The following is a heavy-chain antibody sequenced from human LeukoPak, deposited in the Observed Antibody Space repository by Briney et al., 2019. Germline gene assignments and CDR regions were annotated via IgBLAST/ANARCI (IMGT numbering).Heavy chain of an antibody. V-gene: IGHV1-2*02. D-gene: IGHD5-12*01. Sequence: ASLKVSCKASGYSFTGYYMHWVRQAPGQGLEWMGCIHPNSGDTQYAQTFQGRVTLTRDTSISTAYMELSGLKSEDTAVYYCARGGVVATSDYWGQGTLVTVSS. J-gene: IGHJ4*02. CDR3: ARGGVVATSDY. CDR1: GYSFTGYY. CDR2: IHPNSGDT.